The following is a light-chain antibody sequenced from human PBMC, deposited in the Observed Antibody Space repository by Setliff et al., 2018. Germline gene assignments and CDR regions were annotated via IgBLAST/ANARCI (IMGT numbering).Light chain of an antibody. CDR2: DVN. CDR3: CSYAGIHTLI. V-gene: IGLV2-11*01. Sequence: QSVLSQPRSVSGSPGQSVTISCTGTSSDVGAYVHVSWYQQHPDTAPKLILYDVNNRPSGVPDRFSGSKFGNTASLTISGLQTEDEADYYCCSYAGIHTLIFGGGTK. CDR1: SSDVGAYVH. J-gene: IGLJ2*01.